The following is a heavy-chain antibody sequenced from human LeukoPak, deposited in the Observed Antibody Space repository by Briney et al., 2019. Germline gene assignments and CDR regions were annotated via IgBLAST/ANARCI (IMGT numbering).Heavy chain of an antibody. CDR3: AAKGNGYTGIYLFAH. J-gene: IGHJ4*02. Sequence: GGSLRLSCEASGFTFSNYAMSWVRQAPGKGLEWVSSISGSSDNTNYADSVKGRFTISRDNSENTLDLHMHSLRAEDTAVYYCAAKGNGYTGIYLFAHWGQGTLVTVSS. CDR2: ISGSSDNT. V-gene: IGHV3-23*01. D-gene: IGHD1-26*01. CDR1: GFTFSNYA.